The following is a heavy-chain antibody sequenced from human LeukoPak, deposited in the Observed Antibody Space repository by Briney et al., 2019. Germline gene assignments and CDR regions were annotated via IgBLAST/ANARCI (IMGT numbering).Heavy chain of an antibody. Sequence: ASVTVSCKASGYTFTSYDINWVRQATGQGLEWMGWMNPNSGNTGYAQKFQGRVTMTRNTSISTAYMELSSLRSEDTAVYYCARATGIAVAGIGDYWGQGTLVTVSS. CDR3: ARATGIAVAGIGDY. CDR1: GYTFTSYD. J-gene: IGHJ4*02. D-gene: IGHD6-19*01. V-gene: IGHV1-8*01. CDR2: MNPNSGNT.